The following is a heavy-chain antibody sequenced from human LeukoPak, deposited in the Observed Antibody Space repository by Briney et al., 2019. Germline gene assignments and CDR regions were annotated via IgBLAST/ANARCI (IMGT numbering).Heavy chain of an antibody. V-gene: IGHV3-48*04. D-gene: IGHD2-2*01. CDR3: ARGGVLVVPAATYYFDY. CDR2: ISSSSSTI. Sequence: GGSLRLSCAASGFTFSICSMNWVRQAPEKGLEWVSYISSSSSTIYYADSVKGRFTISRDNAENSLYLEMNSLRAEDTAVYYCARGGVLVVPAATYYFDYWGQGTLVTVSS. CDR1: GFTFSICS. J-gene: IGHJ4*02.